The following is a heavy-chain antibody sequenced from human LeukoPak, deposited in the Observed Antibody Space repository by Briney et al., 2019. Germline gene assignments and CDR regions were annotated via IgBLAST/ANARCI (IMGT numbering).Heavy chain of an antibody. CDR2: ISYDGSNK. CDR1: GFTFSSYA. V-gene: IGHV3-30*04. J-gene: IGHJ4*02. D-gene: IGHD6-19*01. Sequence: GGSLRLSCAASGFTFSSYAMHWVRQAPGKGLEWVAVISYDGSNKYYADSVKGRFTISRDNSKNTVFLQMDSLRAEDTAVYYCAKTTAGYSSGRYPGWPVDYWGLGTLVTVSS. CDR3: AKTTAGYSSGRYPGWPVDY.